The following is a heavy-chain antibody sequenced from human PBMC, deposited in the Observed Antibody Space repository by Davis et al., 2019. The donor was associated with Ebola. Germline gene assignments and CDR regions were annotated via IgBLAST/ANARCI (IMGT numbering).Heavy chain of an antibody. Sequence: AASVKVSCKASGGTFSSYAISWVRQAPGQGLEWMGGIIPIFGTANYAQKFQGRVTITADKSTSTAYMELSSLRSEDTAVYYCATGTGYSSGWYRLRGYYYYYGMDVWGQGTTVTVSS. J-gene: IGHJ6*02. CDR1: GGTFSSYA. CDR3: ATGTGYSSGWYRLRGYYYYYGMDV. D-gene: IGHD6-19*01. V-gene: IGHV1-69*06. CDR2: IIPIFGTA.